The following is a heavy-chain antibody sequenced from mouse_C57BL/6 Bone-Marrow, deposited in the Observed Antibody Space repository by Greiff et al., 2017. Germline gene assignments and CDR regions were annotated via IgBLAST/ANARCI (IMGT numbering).Heavy chain of an antibody. CDR1: GFNIKDYY. D-gene: IGHD2-1*01. CDR2: IDPEDGDT. CDR3: TFYGNYPYYAMDY. Sequence: EVQLQQSGAELVRPGASVTLSCTASGFNIKDYYMHWVKQRPEQGLEWIGRIDPEDGDTEYAPKFQGKATMTADTSSNTAYLQLSSLTSEDTAVYYCTFYGNYPYYAMDYWGQGTSVTVSS. J-gene: IGHJ4*01. V-gene: IGHV14-1*01.